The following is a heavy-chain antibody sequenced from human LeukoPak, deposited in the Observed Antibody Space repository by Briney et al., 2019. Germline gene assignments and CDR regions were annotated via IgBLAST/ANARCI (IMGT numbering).Heavy chain of an antibody. CDR3: AREGTYASSYYPPFDY. D-gene: IGHD1-26*01. CDR2: INPNTGDT. J-gene: IGHJ4*02. Sequence: APVKVSCKASGYTFTGYYMHWVRQAPGQGLEWMGWINPNTGDTNYAQNFQGRVTMTRDTSIGTAYMELSRLRSDDTAVYYCAREGTYASSYYPPFDYWGQGTLVTVSS. V-gene: IGHV1-2*02. CDR1: GYTFTGYY.